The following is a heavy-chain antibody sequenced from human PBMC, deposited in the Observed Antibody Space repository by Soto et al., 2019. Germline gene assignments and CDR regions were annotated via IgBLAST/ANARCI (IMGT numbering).Heavy chain of an antibody. CDR1: GFAFSTYA. CDR2: ISGSGGSS. D-gene: IGHD6-13*01. V-gene: IGHV3-23*01. CDR3: AKVTKRAAAGRYEYYKYGMDV. J-gene: IGHJ6*02. Sequence: PGGSLRLSCAAAGFAFSTYAMTWVRQAPGKGLEWGSVISGSGGSSYYAASVKGRFTIPRDNSKNTLFLQMNGLRAEDTAVYYCAKVTKRAAAGRYEYYKYGMDVWGQGTTVTVSS.